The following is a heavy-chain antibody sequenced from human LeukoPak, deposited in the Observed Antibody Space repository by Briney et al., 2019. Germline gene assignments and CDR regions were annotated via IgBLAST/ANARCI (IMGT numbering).Heavy chain of an antibody. J-gene: IGHJ4*02. V-gene: IGHV3-48*01. CDR2: ISSFSGAI. CDR1: GITFSSYS. D-gene: IGHD3-16*01. Sequence: GGSLRLSCVASGITFSSYSMDWVRQAPGKGLEWVSYISSFSGAINYADSVKGRFTISRDNAKNSLYLQMNSLRAEDTAVYYCARDQGGVGYWGQGTLVTVSS. CDR3: ARDQGGVGY.